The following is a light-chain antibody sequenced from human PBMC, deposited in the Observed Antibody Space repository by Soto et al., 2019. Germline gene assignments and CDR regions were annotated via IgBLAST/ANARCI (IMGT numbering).Light chain of an antibody. CDR2: VVS. Sequence: QSALTQPASVSGSPGQSITISCTGTSSDVGDYDYVSWYQQYAGKAPKMMIYVVSNRPSGVSNRFSGSKSGNTASLTISGLQAEDEADYYCSSYRSSNTLLFGGGTKLTVL. J-gene: IGLJ2*01. CDR3: SSYRSSNTLL. V-gene: IGLV2-14*01. CDR1: SSDVGDYDY.